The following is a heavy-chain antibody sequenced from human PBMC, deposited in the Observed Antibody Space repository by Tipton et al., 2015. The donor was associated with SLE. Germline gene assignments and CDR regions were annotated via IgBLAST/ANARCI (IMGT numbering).Heavy chain of an antibody. Sequence: SLRLSCAASGFTFSGSAMHWVRQASGKGLEWVGRIRSKANSYATAYAASVKGRFTISRDDSKNTAYLQMNSLKTEGTAVYYCTIPPGGAVSVDYWGQGTLVPVSS. V-gene: IGHV3-73*01. CDR1: GFTFSGSA. CDR3: TIPPGGAVSVDY. J-gene: IGHJ4*02. D-gene: IGHD1-14*01. CDR2: IRSKANSYAT.